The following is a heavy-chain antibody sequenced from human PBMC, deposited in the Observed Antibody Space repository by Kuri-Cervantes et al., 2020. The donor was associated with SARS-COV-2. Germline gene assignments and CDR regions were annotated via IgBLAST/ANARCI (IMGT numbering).Heavy chain of an antibody. CDR1: GFTFSSYA. CDR2: ISHDGKNK. Sequence: GESLKISCAASGFTFSSYAMHWVRQAPGKGLEWVAVISHDGKNKKCIASGKGRFTISRDNSQNTLYLHMKSLRSEDTAMYYCAKDLVGVQDFWGQGTLVTVSS. D-gene: IGHD2-8*01. CDR3: AKDLVGVQDF. V-gene: IGHV3-30*04. J-gene: IGHJ4*02.